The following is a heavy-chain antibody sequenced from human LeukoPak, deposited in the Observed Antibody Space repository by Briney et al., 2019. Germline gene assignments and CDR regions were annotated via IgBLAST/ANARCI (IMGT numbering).Heavy chain of an antibody. V-gene: IGHV3-53*01. J-gene: IGHJ6*02. D-gene: IGHD1-26*01. Sequence: GGSLRLSCAASGFSVTSKYIDWVRQAPGNGLEWVLVVESGGDTSYANSVKGRFTVSRDIFQNTLYLQTNNLRAEDTAVYYCARVVSYYDMVVWGQGTTVTVSS. CDR2: VESGGDT. CDR1: GFSVTSKY. CDR3: ARVVSYYDMVV.